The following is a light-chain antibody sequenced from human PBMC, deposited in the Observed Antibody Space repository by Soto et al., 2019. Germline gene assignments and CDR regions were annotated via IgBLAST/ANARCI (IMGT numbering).Light chain of an antibody. V-gene: IGKV3-11*01. CDR1: QSVSSY. CDR3: QQRSNWHE. CDR2: DAS. Sequence: EIVLTQSPATLSLSPGERATLSCRASQSVSSYLAWYQQKPGQAPRLLIYDASNRATGIPARFSGSGSGTDFTLTISRVEPEDFAVYECQQRSNWHEFGQGTKVDIK. J-gene: IGKJ1*01.